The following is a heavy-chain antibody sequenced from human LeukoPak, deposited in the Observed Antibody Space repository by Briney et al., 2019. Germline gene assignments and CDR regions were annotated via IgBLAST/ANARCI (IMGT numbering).Heavy chain of an antibody. CDR1: GGSISTYY. J-gene: IGHJ6*02. CDR2: IYYTGST. V-gene: IGHV4-59*01. D-gene: IGHD3-10*01. CDR3: ARDSGLDV. Sequence: ETLSLTCTVSGGSISTYYWSWIRQSPGKGLEWIGYIYYTGSTNYNPSLKSRVTISVDTSKNQFSLKLSSVTAADTAVYYCARDSGLDVWGQGTTVTVSS.